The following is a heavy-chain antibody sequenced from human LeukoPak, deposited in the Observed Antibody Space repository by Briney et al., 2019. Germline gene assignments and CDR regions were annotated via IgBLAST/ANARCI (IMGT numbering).Heavy chain of an antibody. D-gene: IGHD6-13*01. J-gene: IGHJ4*02. CDR2: ISGSGGST. CDR1: GFTFSSYA. V-gene: IGHV3-23*01. Sequence: PGGSLRLSCAASGFTFSSYAMSWVRQAPGKGLEWVSAISGSGGSTYYADSVKGRFTISRDNSKDTLYLQMNSLRAEDTAVYYCPKTGYSSSWFLFDYWGQGTLVTVSS. CDR3: PKTGYSSSWFLFDY.